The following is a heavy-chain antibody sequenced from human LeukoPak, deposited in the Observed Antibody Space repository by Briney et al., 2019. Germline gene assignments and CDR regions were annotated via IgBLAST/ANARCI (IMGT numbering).Heavy chain of an antibody. J-gene: IGHJ5*02. CDR2: IRSKAYGGTT. D-gene: IGHD3-22*01. CDR1: GFTFGDYA. CDR3: TRAAETYDSSGYYSDPGDP. Sequence: GGSLRLSCTASGFTFGDYAMSWFRQAPGKGLEWVGFIRSKAYGGTTEYAASVKGRFTISRDDSKSIAYLQMNSLKTEDTAVYYCTRAAETYDSSGYYSDPGDPWGQGTLVTVSS. V-gene: IGHV3-49*03.